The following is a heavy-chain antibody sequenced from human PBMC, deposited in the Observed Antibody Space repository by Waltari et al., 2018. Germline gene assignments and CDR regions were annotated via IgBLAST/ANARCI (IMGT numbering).Heavy chain of an antibody. CDR1: GGSISSSSYY. Sequence: QLQLQESGPGLVKPSETLSLTCTVSGGSISSSSYYWGWIRQPPGKGLEWIGSIYYSGSTDDNPSRKSRVTSAVDTAKNQFSLKLSSVTAADTAVYYCARLSYDSSGYRFDYWGQGTLVTVSS. J-gene: IGHJ4*02. D-gene: IGHD3-22*01. V-gene: IGHV4-39*01. CDR2: IYYSGST. CDR3: ARLSYDSSGYRFDY.